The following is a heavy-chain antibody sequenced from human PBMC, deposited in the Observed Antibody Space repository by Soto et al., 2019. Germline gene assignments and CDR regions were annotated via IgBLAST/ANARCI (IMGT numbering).Heavy chain of an antibody. J-gene: IGHJ6*02. Sequence: ASVKVSCKAPGHTFTSYAMHWVRQAPGQRLEWMGWISAYNGNTKYAQKLQGRVTMTTDTSTSTAYMELRSLRSDDTAVYYCAREIAVAGVYYNYGMDVWGRGTTVTVSS. D-gene: IGHD6-19*01. CDR2: ISAYNGNT. CDR3: AREIAVAGVYYNYGMDV. CDR1: GHTFTSYA. V-gene: IGHV1-18*01.